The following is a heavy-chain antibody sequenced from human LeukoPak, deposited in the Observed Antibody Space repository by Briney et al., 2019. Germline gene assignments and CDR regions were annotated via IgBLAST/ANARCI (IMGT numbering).Heavy chain of an antibody. Sequence: GGSLRLSCAAPGFTFSSYGMHWVRQAPGKGLEWVAFIRYDGSNKYYADSVKGRFTISRDNSKNTLYLQMNSLRAEGTAVYYCAKNQSTYYDFWSGYYGFDYWGQGTLVTVS. D-gene: IGHD3-3*01. CDR1: GFTFSSYG. CDR3: AKNQSTYYDFWSGYYGFDY. CDR2: IRYDGSNK. J-gene: IGHJ4*02. V-gene: IGHV3-30*02.